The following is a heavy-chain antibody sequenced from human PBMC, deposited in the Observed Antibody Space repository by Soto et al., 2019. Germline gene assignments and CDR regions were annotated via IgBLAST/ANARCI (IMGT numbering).Heavy chain of an antibody. CDR2: INHSGST. J-gene: IGHJ4*02. D-gene: IGHD3-9*01. CDR3: ARGGGVLRYFDWYTDFDY. CDR1: GGSFSGDY. V-gene: IGHV4-34*01. Sequence: QVQLQQWGAGLLKPSETLSLTCAVYGGSFSGDYWSWIRQPPGKGLEWIGEINHSGSTNYNPALKRRVTISVDTSTNQFSLKLSSVTAADTAVYYCARGGGVLRYFDWYTDFDYWGQGTLVTVSS.